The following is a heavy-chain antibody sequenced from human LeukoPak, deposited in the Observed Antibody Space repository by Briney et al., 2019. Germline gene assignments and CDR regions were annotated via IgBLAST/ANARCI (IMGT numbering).Heavy chain of an antibody. J-gene: IGHJ6*03. V-gene: IGHV3-74*01. CDR1: GFTLGTYW. CDR3: ARAVEGYYYMDV. Sequence: GGSLRLSCAASGFTLGTYWMHWVRQAPGKGLVWVSRITSDGSSTSYADSVRGRLTISRDNAKNTLYLHMTSLRAGDTAVYYCARAVEGYYYMDVWGNGTTVTVSS. CDR2: ITSDGSST.